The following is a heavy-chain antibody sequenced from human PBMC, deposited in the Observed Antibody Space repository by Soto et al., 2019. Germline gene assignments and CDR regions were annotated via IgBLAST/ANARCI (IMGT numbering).Heavy chain of an antibody. J-gene: IGHJ4*01. Sequence: EVQLLASGGGFVQPGGSLRLSCAASGFTFTNYAMSWVRHPPGKGLEWVSTISGSGSDTHYADSVKGRFTISSDNSKDTLYLHMSSPGAEAAAIYYCASRNLVGWSGTTCYAPFDYCSHGPLVTV. CDR2: ISGSGSDT. CDR1: GFTFTNYA. V-gene: IGHV3-23*01. CDR3: ASRNLVGWSGTTCYAPFDY. D-gene: IGHD2-2*01.